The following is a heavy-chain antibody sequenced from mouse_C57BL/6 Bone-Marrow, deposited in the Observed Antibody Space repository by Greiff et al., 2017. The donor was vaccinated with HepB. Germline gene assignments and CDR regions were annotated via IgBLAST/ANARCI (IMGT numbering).Heavy chain of an antibody. CDR1: GYTFTSYW. CDR3: APVWSHDYAIDY. J-gene: IGHJ4*01. CDR2: INPSSGYT. Sequence: QVQLKESGAELAKPGASVKLSCKASGYTFTSYWMHWVKQRPGQGLEWIGYINPSSGYTKYNQKFKDKATLTADKSSSTTYMQLNSLTYEDSAVYYCAPVWSHDYAIDYWGQGTSGTVSS. D-gene: IGHD2-10*02. V-gene: IGHV1-7*01.